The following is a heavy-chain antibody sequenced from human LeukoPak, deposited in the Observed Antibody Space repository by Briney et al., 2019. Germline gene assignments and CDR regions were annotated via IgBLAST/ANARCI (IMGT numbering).Heavy chain of an antibody. CDR1: GYTFTSYA. D-gene: IGHD3-10*01. J-gene: IGHJ6*03. Sequence: EASVKVSCKASGYTFTSYAMNWVRQAPGQGLEWMGIINPSGGSTSYAQKFQGRVTMTRDTSTSTVYMELSSLRSEDTAVYYCARSDTPRGGYMDVWGKGTTVTISS. CDR2: INPSGGST. V-gene: IGHV1-46*01. CDR3: ARSDTPRGGYMDV.